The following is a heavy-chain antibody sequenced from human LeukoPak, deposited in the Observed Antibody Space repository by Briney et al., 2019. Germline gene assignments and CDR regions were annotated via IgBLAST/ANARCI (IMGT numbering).Heavy chain of an antibody. Sequence: GGSLRLSCAASGFTFSSYGMHWVRQAPGKGLEWVALILSDGSNKYYTDSVKGRFTISRDNSKNTLYLQMNSLRAEDTAVYYCAKDNSYYDSSGYYLKGGIDPWGQGTLVTVSS. D-gene: IGHD3-22*01. V-gene: IGHV3-30*18. CDR1: GFTFSSYG. CDR3: AKDNSYYDSSGYYLKGGIDP. CDR2: ILSDGSNK. J-gene: IGHJ5*02.